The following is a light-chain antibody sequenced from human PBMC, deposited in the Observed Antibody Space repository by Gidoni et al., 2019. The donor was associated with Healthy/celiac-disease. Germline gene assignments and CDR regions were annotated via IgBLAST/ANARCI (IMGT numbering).Light chain of an antibody. CDR2: AAS. CDR3: QQSYSTPIT. J-gene: IGKJ5*01. V-gene: IGKV1-39*01. CDR1: QSISSY. Sequence: DIQMTPSPSSLSASVGDRVTITCRASQSISSYLNLYQQKPGKAPKLLIYAASSLQSGVPSRFSGSGSGTDFTLTISSLQPEDFATYYCQQSYSTPITFGQGTRLEIK.